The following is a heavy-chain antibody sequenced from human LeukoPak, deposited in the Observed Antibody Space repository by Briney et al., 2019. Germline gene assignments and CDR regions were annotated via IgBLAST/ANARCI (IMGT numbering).Heavy chain of an antibody. CDR2: IKQDGGET. CDR3: ARRTEDTSMVTDEPFGY. J-gene: IGHJ4*02. D-gene: IGHD5-18*01. Sequence: GGSLRLSCAAFGFTFSSYAMHWVRQAPGKGLEWVANIKQDGGETYYVDSVRGRFSISRDNAKNSLYLQMNSLRAEDTAVYYCARRTEDTSMVTDEPFGYWGQGTLVTLSS. CDR1: GFTFSSYA. V-gene: IGHV3-7*01.